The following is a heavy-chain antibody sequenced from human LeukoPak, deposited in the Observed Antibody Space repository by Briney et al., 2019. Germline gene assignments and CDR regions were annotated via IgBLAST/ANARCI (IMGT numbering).Heavy chain of an antibody. CDR2: ISSSSSYI. V-gene: IGHV3-21*01. CDR3: ARVDGYGDYYFAFDI. D-gene: IGHD4-17*01. Sequence: PAGSLRLSCAASGFTFSSYSMNWVRQAPGKGLEWVSSISSSSSYIYYADSVKGRFTISRDNAKNSLYLQMNSLRAEDTAVYYCARVDGYGDYYFAFDIWGQGTMVTVSS. J-gene: IGHJ3*02. CDR1: GFTFSSYS.